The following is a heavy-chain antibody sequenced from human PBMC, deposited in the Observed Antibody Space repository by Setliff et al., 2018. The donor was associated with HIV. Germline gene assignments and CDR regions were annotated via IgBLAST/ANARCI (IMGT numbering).Heavy chain of an antibody. Sequence: GGSLRLSCAASGLTFSSYAMYWIRQAPGMGLEWVSYISRGGNSIYYADSLKGRFTISRDNSKNTLYLQMSSLKTEDTAVYYCTTVLDGIYWGQGTPVTVSS. CDR3: TTVLDGIY. D-gene: IGHD1-26*01. CDR1: GLTFSSYA. V-gene: IGHV3-48*03. CDR2: ISRGGNSI. J-gene: IGHJ4*02.